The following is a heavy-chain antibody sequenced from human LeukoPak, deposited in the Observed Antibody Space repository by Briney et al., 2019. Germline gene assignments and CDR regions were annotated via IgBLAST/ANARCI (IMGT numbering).Heavy chain of an antibody. CDR1: GGSISSYY. CDR2: IYYSGST. V-gene: IGHV4-59*01. Sequence: SETLSLTCTVSGGSISSYYWSWIRQPPGKVLEWIGYIYYSGSTNYNPSLKSRVTISVDTSKNQFSLKLSSVTAADTAVYYCARVGQQLGQIDYWGQGTLVTVSS. D-gene: IGHD6-13*01. J-gene: IGHJ4*02. CDR3: ARVGQQLGQIDY.